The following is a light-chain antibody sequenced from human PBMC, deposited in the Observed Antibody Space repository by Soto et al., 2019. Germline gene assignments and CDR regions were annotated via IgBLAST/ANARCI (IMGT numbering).Light chain of an antibody. CDR2: EVS. J-gene: IGLJ1*01. Sequence: QSVLTQPASVSGSPGQSITISCTGTSSDVGGYNYVSWYQRHPGKAPKLMIYEVSNRPSGVSNRFSGSKSGSTASLTISGLQAEDEADYYCSSYTSSSTLYVFGTGTKVTVL. V-gene: IGLV2-14*01. CDR1: SSDVGGYNY. CDR3: SSYTSSSTLYV.